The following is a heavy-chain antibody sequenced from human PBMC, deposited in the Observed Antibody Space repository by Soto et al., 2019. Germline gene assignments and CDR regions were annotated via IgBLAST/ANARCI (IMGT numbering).Heavy chain of an antibody. J-gene: IGHJ6*02. V-gene: IGHV4-39*01. Sequence: SETLSLTCTVSGGSISSSSYYCCGIGQPPGKGLELIGSIYYSGSTYYNPSLKSRVTISVDTSKNQFSLKLSSVTAADTAVYYCASPGGLSSSSEVDVWGQGTTVTVSS. CDR2: IYYSGST. CDR1: GGSISSSSYY. D-gene: IGHD6-13*01. CDR3: ASPGGLSSSSEVDV.